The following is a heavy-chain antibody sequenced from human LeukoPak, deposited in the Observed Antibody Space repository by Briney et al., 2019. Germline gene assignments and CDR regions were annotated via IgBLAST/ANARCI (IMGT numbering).Heavy chain of an antibody. Sequence: SQTLSLTCTASGVSISSGSNYWGWIRQPAGKGLEWIGRIYTSGSNNYNPSLKSRVTISVDTSKNQFSLKLSSVTAADTAVYYCARVVAARNYYFDYWGQGTLVTVSS. V-gene: IGHV4-61*02. CDR1: GVSISSGSNY. J-gene: IGHJ4*02. CDR2: IYTSGSN. D-gene: IGHD1-26*01. CDR3: ARVVAARNYYFDY.